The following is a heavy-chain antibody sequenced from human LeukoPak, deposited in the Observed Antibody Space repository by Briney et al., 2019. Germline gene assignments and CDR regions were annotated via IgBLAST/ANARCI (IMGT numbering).Heavy chain of an antibody. Sequence: ASVTVSCKASGYTFTGYYMHWVRQAPGQGLEGMGWINPNSGGTNYAQKFQGRVTMTRDTSISTAYMELSRLRSDDTAVYYCARYPDYYYYMDVWGKGTTVTVSS. CDR3: ARYPDYYYYMDV. CDR1: GYTFTGYY. CDR2: INPNSGGT. V-gene: IGHV1-2*02. J-gene: IGHJ6*03.